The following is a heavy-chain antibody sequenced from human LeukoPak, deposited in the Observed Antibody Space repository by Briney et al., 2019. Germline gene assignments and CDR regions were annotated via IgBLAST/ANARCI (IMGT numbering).Heavy chain of an antibody. CDR3: ATAVLYGGNDFDY. D-gene: IGHD5-12*01. CDR2: INPNSGVT. V-gene: IGHV1-2*02. Sequence: SVKVSCKASGYTFTGYYMHWVRQAPGRGLEWMGWINPNSGVTKFAQRFQGRVTMTRDTSTSTAYLDLSSLRSDDTAVYYCATAVLYGGNDFDYWGQGTLVTVSS. J-gene: IGHJ4*02. CDR1: GYTFTGYY.